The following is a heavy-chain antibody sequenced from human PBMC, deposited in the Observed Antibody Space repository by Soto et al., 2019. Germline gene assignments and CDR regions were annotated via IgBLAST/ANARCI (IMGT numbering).Heavy chain of an antibody. CDR2: IYYSGST. J-gene: IGHJ6*02. V-gene: IGHV4-59*01. D-gene: IGHD3-10*01. CDR1: GGSISSYY. CDR3: ARGWFGELLFKDYYYYGMDV. Sequence: SETLSLTCTVSGGSISSYYWSWIRQPPGKGLEWIGYIYYSGSTNYNPSLKSRVTISVDTSKNQFSLKLSSVTAADTAVYYCARGWFGELLFKDYYYYGMDVWGQGTTVTVSS.